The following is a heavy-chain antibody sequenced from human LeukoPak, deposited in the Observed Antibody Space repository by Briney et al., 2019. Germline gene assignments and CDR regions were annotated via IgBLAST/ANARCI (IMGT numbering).Heavy chain of an antibody. J-gene: IGHJ3*02. CDR1: GGSFSGYY. CDR3: ARGLNGYCSSTSCYNGAFDI. V-gene: IGHV4-34*01. CDR2: INHSGST. Sequence: PSETLSLTCAVCGGSFSGYYWSWIRQPPGKGLEWIGEINHSGSTNYNPSLKSRVTISVDTSKNQFSLKLSSVTAADTAVYYCARGLNGYCSSTSCYNGAFDIWGQGTMVTVSS. D-gene: IGHD2-2*02.